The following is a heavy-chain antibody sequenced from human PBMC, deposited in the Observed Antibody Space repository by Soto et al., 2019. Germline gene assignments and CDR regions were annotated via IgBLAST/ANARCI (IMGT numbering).Heavy chain of an antibody. CDR1: GFSLGTSGMC. D-gene: IGHD2-21*02. CDR3: ARIPGGDCHSNYYYGMDV. V-gene: IGHV2-70*01. CDR2: IDWDDDK. J-gene: IGHJ6*02. Sequence: SGPTLVNPTQTLTLTCTFSGFSLGTSGMCVSWIRQPPGKALEWLALIDWDDDKYYSTSLKTRLTISKDTSKNQVVLTMTNMDPVDTATYYCARIPGGDCHSNYYYGMDVWGQGTTVTVYS.